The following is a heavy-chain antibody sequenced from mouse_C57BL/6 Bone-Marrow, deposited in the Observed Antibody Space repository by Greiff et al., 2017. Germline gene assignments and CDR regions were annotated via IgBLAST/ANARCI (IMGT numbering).Heavy chain of an antibody. CDR1: GFTFSSYA. CDR2: LSDGGSYT. J-gene: IGHJ3*01. Sequence: EVQLVESGGGLVKPGGSLKLSCAASGFTFSSYAMSWVRQTPEKRLEWVATLSDGGSYTYYPDNVKGRFTISRDNAKNNLYLQMSHLKSEDAAMYYCARDEGKAYWGQGTLVTVSA. CDR3: ARDEGKAY. V-gene: IGHV5-4*01.